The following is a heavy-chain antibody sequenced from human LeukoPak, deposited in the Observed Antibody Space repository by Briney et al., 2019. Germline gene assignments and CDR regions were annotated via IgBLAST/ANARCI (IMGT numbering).Heavy chain of an antibody. CDR2: INPNSGGT. V-gene: IGHV1-2*02. CDR1: GYTFTGYY. CDR3: ASRIRDTAMVNVY. J-gene: IGHJ4*02. D-gene: IGHD5-18*01. Sequence: ASVKVSCKASGYTFTGYYMHWVRQAPGQGLAWMGWINPNSGGTNYAQKFQGRVTMTRDTSISTAYMELSRLRSDDTAVYYCASRIRDTAMVNVYWGQGTLVTVSS.